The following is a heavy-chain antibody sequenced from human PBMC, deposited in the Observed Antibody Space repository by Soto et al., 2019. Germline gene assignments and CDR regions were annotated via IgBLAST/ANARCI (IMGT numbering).Heavy chain of an antibody. CDR3: ERGRAPIDN. CDR2: ISAYNGYT. CDR1: GYTFTNFG. Sequence: QVQLVQSGAEVKKPGASVKVSCKASGYTFTNFGIIWVRQAPGQGLEWMGWISAYNGYTNYAQKLQGRDTMTTETSKRTAYMEVRSMRFDDTSVYYRERGRAPIDNWGQGT. J-gene: IGHJ4*02. V-gene: IGHV1-18*01. D-gene: IGHD1-26*01.